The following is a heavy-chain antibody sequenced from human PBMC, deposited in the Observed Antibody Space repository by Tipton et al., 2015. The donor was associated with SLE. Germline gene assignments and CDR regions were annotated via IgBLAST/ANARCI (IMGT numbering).Heavy chain of an antibody. D-gene: IGHD2-21*01. Sequence: TLSLTCTVSGGSISSSSYYWGWIRQPPGKGLEWIESIYYSGSTYYNPSLKSRVTISVDTSKNQFSLKLSSVTAADTAVYYCARAGGGDSNWFDPWGQGTLVTVSS. V-gene: IGHV4-39*07. CDR3: ARAGGGDSNWFDP. CDR1: GGSISSSSYY. CDR2: IYYSGST. J-gene: IGHJ5*02.